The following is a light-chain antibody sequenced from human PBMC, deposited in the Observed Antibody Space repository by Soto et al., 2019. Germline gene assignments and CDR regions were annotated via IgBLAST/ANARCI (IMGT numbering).Light chain of an antibody. Sequence: QSVLTQPPSTSGTPGQRVTISCSGRSSNIGSNTVNWYQQLPGAAPKLLIYSNDQRPSGVPDRLSGSKSGTSASLAFSGLQSEDEADYYCAAWDDSLNVVVFGGGTKLTVL. J-gene: IGLJ2*01. V-gene: IGLV1-44*01. CDR2: SND. CDR3: AAWDDSLNVVV. CDR1: SSNIGSNT.